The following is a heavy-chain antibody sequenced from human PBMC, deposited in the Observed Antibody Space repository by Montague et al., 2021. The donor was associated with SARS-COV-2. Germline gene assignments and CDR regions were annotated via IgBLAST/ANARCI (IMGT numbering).Heavy chain of an antibody. CDR1: DGSFSTYS. Sequence: SETLSLTCAAHDGSFSTYSSHWIRQPPGKGLEWIGVIHHCGSTNYNPSLKSRVTISADTSKNLFSLKLTSVAAADTAVYYCARLGDGVVPSPILGVGPYYPFPYVALWGKGTTVTVSS. D-gene: IGHD3-10*01. CDR2: IHHCGST. J-gene: IGHJ6*03. CDR3: ARLGDGVVPSPILGVGPYYPFPYVAL. V-gene: IGHV4-34*01.